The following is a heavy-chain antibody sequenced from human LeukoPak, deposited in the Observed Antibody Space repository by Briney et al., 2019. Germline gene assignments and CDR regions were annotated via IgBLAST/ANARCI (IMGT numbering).Heavy chain of an antibody. J-gene: IGHJ3*02. D-gene: IGHD4-17*01. Sequence: ASVKVSCKASGYTFTSYAMNRVRQAPGQGREGMGWINKKTGKPTYAQGFTGRVVFSLETTVRTTYLQISRLKAEETAVYYCARVATTVPPGVFDIWGQGTMVTVSS. CDR2: INKKTGKP. CDR3: ARVATTVPPGVFDI. V-gene: IGHV7-4-1*02. CDR1: GYTFTSYA.